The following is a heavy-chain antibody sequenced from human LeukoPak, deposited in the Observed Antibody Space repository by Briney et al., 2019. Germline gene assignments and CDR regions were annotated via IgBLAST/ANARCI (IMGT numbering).Heavy chain of an antibody. CDR1: GDSISSSSSY. CDR3: ARQQRMIVVRRAFDI. CDR2: IYYSGST. V-gene: IGHV4-39*01. D-gene: IGHD3-22*01. Sequence: SETLSLTCTVSGDSISSSSSYWGWIRQPPGEGLEWIGSIYYSGSTNYNPSLKTRVTISVDTSKNQFSLKLSSVTAADTAVYYCARQQRMIVVRRAFDIWGQGTMVTVSS. J-gene: IGHJ3*02.